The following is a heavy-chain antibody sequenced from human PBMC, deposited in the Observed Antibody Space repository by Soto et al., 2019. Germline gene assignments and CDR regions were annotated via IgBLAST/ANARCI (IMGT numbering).Heavy chain of an antibody. Sequence: SETLSLTCGVHGGSFSVYFWSWLCQFSGQGLEWLAEAYYSGSRNYNPFLSARLTISLDTSKNQFSLSLSPVTSAYTAVYYCARGLAPTIFRTVPTPNWFDPWGQEPQVTVSS. D-gene: IGHD3-3*01. J-gene: IGHJ5*02. CDR3: ARGLAPTIFRTVPTPNWFDP. CDR1: GGSFSVYF. CDR2: AYYSGSR. V-gene: IGHV4-34*01.